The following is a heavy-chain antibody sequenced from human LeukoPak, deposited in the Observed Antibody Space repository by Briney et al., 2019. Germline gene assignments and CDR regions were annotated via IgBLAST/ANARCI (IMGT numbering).Heavy chain of an antibody. Sequence: GGSLRLSCAASGFTFSSYEMNWVREAPGKGLEWISYISSSGSTMYYADSVKGRFTISRDNAKNSLYLQMNSLRAEDTAIYYCASSSGYALDYWGQGTLVTVSS. J-gene: IGHJ4*02. D-gene: IGHD6-13*01. CDR2: ISSSGSTM. V-gene: IGHV3-48*03. CDR1: GFTFSSYE. CDR3: ASSSGYALDY.